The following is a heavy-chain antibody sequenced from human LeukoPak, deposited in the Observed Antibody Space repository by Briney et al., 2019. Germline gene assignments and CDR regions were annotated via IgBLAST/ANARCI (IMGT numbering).Heavy chain of an antibody. CDR3: AHRGDGDYEGIFDH. V-gene: IGHV2-5*01. Sequence: ESGPTLVKPTQTLTLTCTFSGFSLSANGMGVGWIRQPPGRALEWLALTYWNDDIRYSPSLKSRLTITKDTSKNQVVLTMTNMDPVDTATYYCAHRGDGDYEGIFDHWGQGTLVTVSS. J-gene: IGHJ4*02. D-gene: IGHD4-17*01. CDR2: TYWNDDI. CDR1: GFSLSANGMG.